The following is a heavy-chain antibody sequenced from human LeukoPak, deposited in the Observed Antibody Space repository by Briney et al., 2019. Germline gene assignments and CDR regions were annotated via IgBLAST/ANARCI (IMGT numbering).Heavy chain of an antibody. J-gene: IGHJ4*02. D-gene: IGHD3-10*01. Sequence: SETLSLTCTVSGGSTSNNNYFWGWLRQPPGKTLDWIGTIYYTGNTYYNPSFKSRVTISVDTSKNQFSLKVTSVTAADSAVYYCARRFYGSVSPFEDWGQGALVTVSS. V-gene: IGHV4-39*01. CDR1: GGSTSNNNYF. CDR2: IYYTGNT. CDR3: ARRFYGSVSPFED.